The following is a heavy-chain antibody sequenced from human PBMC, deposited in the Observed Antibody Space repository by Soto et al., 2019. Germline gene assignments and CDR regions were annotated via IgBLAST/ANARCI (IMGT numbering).Heavy chain of an antibody. J-gene: IGHJ4*02. CDR2: IYYSGST. V-gene: IGHV4-59*01. Sequence: PSETLSLTCTVSGGSISSYYWSWIRQPPGKGLERIGYIYYSGSTNYNPSLKSRITISVDTSKNQLSLKLSSVTAADTAVYYCARGSSSAFYYYFDDWGQGTLVTVSS. CDR3: ARGSSSAFYYYFDD. CDR1: GGSISSYY. D-gene: IGHD3-22*01.